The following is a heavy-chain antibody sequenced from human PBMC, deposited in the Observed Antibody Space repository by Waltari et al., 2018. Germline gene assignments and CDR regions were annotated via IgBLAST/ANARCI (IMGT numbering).Heavy chain of an antibody. D-gene: IGHD6-6*01. CDR3: ARQSSQSLDY. V-gene: IGHV5-51*01. J-gene: IGHJ4*02. CDR2: YFPADSDT. Sequence: EVQLVQSGAEVKKPGESLKISCKASGYTFTSNWIGWVRQLPGKGLEWMGIYFPADSDTRYSPSFQGQVTIAVDKSVSTAYLQWSSLKASDTAMYYCARQSSQSLDYWGQGTLVTVSS. CDR1: GYTFTSNW.